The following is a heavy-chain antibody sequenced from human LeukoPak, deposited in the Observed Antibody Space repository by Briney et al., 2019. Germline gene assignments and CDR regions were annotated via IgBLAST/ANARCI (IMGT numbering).Heavy chain of an antibody. CDR3: ASDGFDTAMAPGL. Sequence: PSETLSLTCAVYGGSFSGYYWSWIRQPPGKGLEWIGEINHSGSTNYNPSLKSRVTISVDTSKNQFSLKLSSVTAADTAVYYCASDGFDTAMAPGLWGQGTLVTVSS. D-gene: IGHD5-18*01. J-gene: IGHJ4*02. CDR1: GGSFSGYY. V-gene: IGHV4-34*01. CDR2: INHSGST.